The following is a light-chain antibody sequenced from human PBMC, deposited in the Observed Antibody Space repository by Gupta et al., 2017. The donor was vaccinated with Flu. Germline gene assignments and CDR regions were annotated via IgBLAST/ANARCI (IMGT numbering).Light chain of an antibody. CDR1: SSDIGNYVF. CDR2: EGT. Sequence: QSAVTQPVSVSASPGQSITIPCPGTSSDIGNYVFVSWYQRHPGKAPKLMLYEGTKRPSGVSSRFSGSKSGNTASLTISGLQAEDEADYYCCSYAGRYTVIFGGGTKLTVL. V-gene: IGLV2-23*01. CDR3: CSYAGRYTVI. J-gene: IGLJ2*01.